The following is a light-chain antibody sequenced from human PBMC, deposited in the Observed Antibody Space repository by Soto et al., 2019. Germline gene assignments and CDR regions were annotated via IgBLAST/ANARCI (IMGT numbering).Light chain of an antibody. CDR3: SSYTITSAYWV. CDR2: DVS. J-gene: IGLJ3*02. V-gene: IGLV2-14*03. CDR1: SSDIGDYKY. Sequence: QSALTQPASVSGSPGQSITISCTGTSSDIGDYKYVSWYQQHPGNPPKLIIYDVSDRPSGVSNRFSGSKSGNTASLTISGLHAEDEANYYCSSYTITSAYWVFGGGTKLTVL.